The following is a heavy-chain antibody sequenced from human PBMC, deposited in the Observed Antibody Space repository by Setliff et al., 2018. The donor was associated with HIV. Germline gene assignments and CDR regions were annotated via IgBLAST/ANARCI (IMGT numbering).Heavy chain of an antibody. CDR3: ARLFCSGGSCYSVYFMDV. V-gene: IGHV5-51*01. CDR1: GYLFSNYW. J-gene: IGHJ6*03. D-gene: IGHD2-15*01. Sequence: GESLKISCKGSGYLFSNYWVGWVRPMPGKGLEWMGVIYPGDPDTKYSPSFEGQVTISADKSSSTAYLQWRSLTASDTAMYYCARLFCSGGSCYSVYFMDVLGKGTTVTVSS. CDR2: IYPGDPDT.